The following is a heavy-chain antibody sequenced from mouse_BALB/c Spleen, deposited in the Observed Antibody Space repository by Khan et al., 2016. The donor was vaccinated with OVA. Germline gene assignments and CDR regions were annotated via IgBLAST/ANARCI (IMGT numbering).Heavy chain of an antibody. D-gene: IGHD1-2*01. Sequence: QVQLQQSGAELAKPGASVKMSCKASGYTFTTYWLHWVKQRPGQGLEWIGYISPSTGYAEYNQRFKDRATLTADKSSTTAYMQLTGLTSEDSAVYYWTCWLFTTAYLLDYWGQGTSLTVSS. CDR3: TCWLFTTAYLLDY. CDR2: ISPSTGYA. CDR1: GYTFTTYW. V-gene: IGHV1-7*01. J-gene: IGHJ2*02.